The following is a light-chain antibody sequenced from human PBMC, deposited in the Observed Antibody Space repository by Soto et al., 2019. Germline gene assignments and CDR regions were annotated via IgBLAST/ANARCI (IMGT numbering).Light chain of an antibody. CDR3: EQYGSSPRT. CDR2: GIS. CDR1: QSVSSNY. Sequence: EIVLTQSPGTLSLSPVERATLSCMASQSVSSNYFAWYQQRPGQAPRLLIYGISSRATGIPDRFSGSGSGTDFTLTISRLEPEDFAVYYCEQYGSSPRTFGQGTKVDI. J-gene: IGKJ1*01. V-gene: IGKV3-20*01.